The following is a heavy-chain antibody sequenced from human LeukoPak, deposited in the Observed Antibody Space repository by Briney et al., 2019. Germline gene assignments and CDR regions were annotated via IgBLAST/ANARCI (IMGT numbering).Heavy chain of an antibody. V-gene: IGHV4-4*07. CDR1: GGSINSYY. Sequence: PSETLSLTCTVSGGSINSYYWSWIRQPAGKGLEWIGRIYSSGSTNYSPSLKSRVTISLDTAKNQFSLKLTSVTAADTAVYYCARLTSPAYWGQGRLVTVSS. CDR2: IYSSGST. D-gene: IGHD3-9*01. CDR3: ARLTSPAY. J-gene: IGHJ4*02.